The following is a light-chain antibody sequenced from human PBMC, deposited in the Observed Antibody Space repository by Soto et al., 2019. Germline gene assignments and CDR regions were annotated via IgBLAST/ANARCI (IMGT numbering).Light chain of an antibody. CDR1: SSDVGDYKF. Sequence: QSALTQPPSASGSPGRSVTISCTGTSSDVGDYKFVSWYQQHPGKAPKLLIYEVSRRPSGVPDRFSGAKSGNTASLTVSGLQAEDEADYYCSSYAGNNNAVFGGWTKLTVL. CDR3: SSYAGNNNAV. V-gene: IGLV2-8*01. J-gene: IGLJ2*01. CDR2: EVS.